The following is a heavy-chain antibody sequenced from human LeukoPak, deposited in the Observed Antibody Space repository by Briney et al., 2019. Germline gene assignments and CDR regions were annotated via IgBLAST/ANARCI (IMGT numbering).Heavy chain of an antibody. CDR2: INHSGST. CDR1: GGSFSGYY. J-gene: IGHJ6*02. D-gene: IGHD3-3*01. CDR3: ARGPLTIFGVVIVQGYYYGMDV. V-gene: IGHV4-34*01. Sequence: SETLSLTCAVYGGSFSGYYWSWIRQPPGKGLEWIGEINHSGSTNYNPSLKSRVTISVDTSKNQFSLKLSSVTAADTAVYYCARGPLTIFGVVIVQGYYYGMDVWGQGTTVTVSS.